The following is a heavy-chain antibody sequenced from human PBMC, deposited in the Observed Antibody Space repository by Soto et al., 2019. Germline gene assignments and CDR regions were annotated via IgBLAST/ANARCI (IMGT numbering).Heavy chain of an antibody. CDR2: IRSKANSYAT. D-gene: IGHD1-26*01. V-gene: IGHV3-73*01. J-gene: IGHJ4*02. Sequence: GGSLRLSCAASGFTFSGSAMHWVRQASGKGLEWVGRIRSKANSYATAYAASVKGRFTISRDDSKNTAYLQMNSLKTEDTAVYYCTRITPGGSPSDYWGQGTLVTVSS. CDR3: TRITPGGSPSDY. CDR1: GFTFSGSA.